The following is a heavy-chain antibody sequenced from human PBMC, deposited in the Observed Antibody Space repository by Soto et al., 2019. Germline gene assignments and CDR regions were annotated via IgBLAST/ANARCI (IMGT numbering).Heavy chain of an antibody. CDR1: GFTFSSYG. J-gene: IGHJ6*02. V-gene: IGHV3-30*18. D-gene: IGHD6-19*01. CDR3: AKLLLAVAGYLHGMDV. Sequence: QVQLVESGGGVVQPGRSLRLSCAASGFTFSSYGMHWVRQAPGKGLEWVAVISHDGSNKYFADSVKGRFTISRDNYKDTLYLTMNSVRSEDTAVYYCAKLLLAVAGYLHGMDVWGQGTTVTVSS. CDR2: ISHDGSNK.